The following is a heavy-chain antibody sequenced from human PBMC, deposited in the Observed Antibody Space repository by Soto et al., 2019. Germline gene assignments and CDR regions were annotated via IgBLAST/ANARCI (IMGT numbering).Heavy chain of an antibody. CDR2: IIPIFGTA. V-gene: IGHV1-69*01. CDR1: GGTFSSYA. CDR3: ARGGTSIAARRLYYYYGMDV. J-gene: IGHJ6*02. D-gene: IGHD6-6*01. Sequence: QVQLVQSGAEVKKPGSSVKVSCKASGGTFSSYAISWVRQAPGQGLEWMRGIIPIFGTANYAQKFQGRVTITADESTSTAYMELSSLRSEDTAVYYCARGGTSIAARRLYYYYGMDVWGQGTTVTVSS.